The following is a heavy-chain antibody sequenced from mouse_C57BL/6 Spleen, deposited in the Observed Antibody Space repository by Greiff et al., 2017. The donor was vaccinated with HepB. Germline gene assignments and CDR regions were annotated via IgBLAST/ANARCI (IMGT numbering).Heavy chain of an antibody. J-gene: IGHJ1*03. CDR2: IDPENGDT. CDR3: TTGGGYLDV. Sequence: EVQLRQSGAELVRPGASVKLSCTASGFNIKDDYMHWVKQRPEQGLEWIGWIDPENGDTEYASKFQGKATITADTSSNTAYLQLSSLTSEDTAVYYGTTGGGYLDVWGKGTTVTVSS. V-gene: IGHV14-4*01. CDR1: GFNIKDDY.